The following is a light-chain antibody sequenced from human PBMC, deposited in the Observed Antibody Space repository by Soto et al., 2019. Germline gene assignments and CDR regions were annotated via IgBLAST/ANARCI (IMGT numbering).Light chain of an antibody. V-gene: IGKV3-11*01. J-gene: IGKJ1*01. Sequence: EIVLTQSPATLSLSPGERATLSCRASQSVRSNLAWYQQKPGQAPRLLIYDASNRATGIPGRFIGSGSGTAFTLTISNLEPEDFAVDYCEQRSNWPWTFGQGAKVEIK. CDR3: EQRSNWPWT. CDR2: DAS. CDR1: QSVRSN.